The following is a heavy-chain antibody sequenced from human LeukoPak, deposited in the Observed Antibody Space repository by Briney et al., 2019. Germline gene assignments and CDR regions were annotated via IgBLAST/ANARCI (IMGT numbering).Heavy chain of an antibody. D-gene: IGHD5-18*01. J-gene: IGHJ4*02. CDR2: IYYSGAT. CDR3: ARAGYSYGTGYYFDY. CDR1: GGSISSYY. Sequence: SETLSLTCTVSGGSISSYYWSWIRLPPGKGLEWIGYIYYSGATYYNPSLKSRVTISLDTSKNQFSLKLSSVTAADAAVYYCARAGYSYGTGYYFDYWGQGALVTVSS. V-gene: IGHV4-59*01.